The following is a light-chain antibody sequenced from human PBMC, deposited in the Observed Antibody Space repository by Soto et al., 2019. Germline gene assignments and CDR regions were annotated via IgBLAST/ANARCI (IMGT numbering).Light chain of an antibody. CDR3: ATWHDSFYV. V-gene: IGLV1-44*01. J-gene: IGLJ1*01. Sequence: QSVLTQPPSASGTPGQRVTVSCSGSTSDIGTNAVNWFQHLPGTAPRLLIYTNNQRPSGVPDRFSGSKSGTSASLAISGLQSEDGATYYCATWHDSFYVFGTGTKLTVL. CDR1: TSDIGTNA. CDR2: TNN.